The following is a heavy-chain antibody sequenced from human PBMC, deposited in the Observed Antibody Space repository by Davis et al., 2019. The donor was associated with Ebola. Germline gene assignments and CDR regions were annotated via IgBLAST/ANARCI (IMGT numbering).Heavy chain of an antibody. CDR3: VRCGSATAY. D-gene: IGHD2-15*01. V-gene: IGHV3-7*03. Sequence: GESLKISCAASGFTFSNYWMSWARQAPGKGLECVTHIKKDGSKEFYVDSVTGRFTISRDNAKSSLYLQKNSLGAEDTAVFYCVRCGSATAYWGTGTPVTVSS. J-gene: IGHJ1*01. CDR1: GFTFSNYW. CDR2: IKKDGSKE.